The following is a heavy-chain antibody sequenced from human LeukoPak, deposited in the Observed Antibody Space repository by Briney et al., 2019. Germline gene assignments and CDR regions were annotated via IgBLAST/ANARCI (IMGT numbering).Heavy chain of an antibody. D-gene: IGHD5-24*01. CDR3: ARRGGDAGDGYNTLDY. CDR1: GYSISSGYY. CDR2: IYHSGST. J-gene: IGHJ4*02. V-gene: IGHV4-38-2*02. Sequence: SETLSLTCTVSGYSISSGYYWGWIRQPPGKGLEWIGSIYHSGSTYYNPSLKSRVTISVDTSKNQFSLKLSSVTAADTAVYYCARRGGDAGDGYNTLDYWGQGTLVTVSS.